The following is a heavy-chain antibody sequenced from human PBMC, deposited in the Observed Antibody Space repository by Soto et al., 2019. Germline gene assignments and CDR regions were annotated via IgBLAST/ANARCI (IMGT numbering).Heavy chain of an antibody. Sequence: SVKVSCKASGGTFSSYAISWVRQAPGQGLEWMGGIIPILGTANYAQKFQGRVTITADESTSTAYMELSSLRSEDTAVYYCATYSSSWYSSNWFDPWGQGTLVTV. CDR1: GGTFSSYA. D-gene: IGHD6-13*01. J-gene: IGHJ5*02. V-gene: IGHV1-69*13. CDR3: ATYSSSWYSSNWFDP. CDR2: IIPILGTA.